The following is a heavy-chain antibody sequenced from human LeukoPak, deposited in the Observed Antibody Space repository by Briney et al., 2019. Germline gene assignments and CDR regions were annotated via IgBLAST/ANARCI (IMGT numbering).Heavy chain of an antibody. Sequence: SETLSLTCTVSGGSISSYYWSWIRQPPGKGLEWIGYTYYSGSTNYNPSLKSRVTISVDTSKNQFSLKLSSVTAADTAVYYCASGPFGYCSSTSCQGGYYYMDVWGKGTTVTVSS. CDR2: TYYSGST. J-gene: IGHJ6*03. D-gene: IGHD2-2*03. V-gene: IGHV4-59*01. CDR1: GGSISSYY. CDR3: ASGPFGYCSSTSCQGGYYYMDV.